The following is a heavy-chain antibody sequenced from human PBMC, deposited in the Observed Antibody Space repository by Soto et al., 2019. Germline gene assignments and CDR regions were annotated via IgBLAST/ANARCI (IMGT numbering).Heavy chain of an antibody. CDR3: ARHGIGVPAAIWNYYGSGSYYIFDY. J-gene: IGHJ4*02. Sequence: SETLSLTCTVSGGSISSYYWSWIRQPPGKGLEWIGYIYYSGSTNYNPSLKSRVTISVDTSKDQFSLKLSSVTAADTAVYYCARHGIGVPAAIWNYYGSGSYYIFDYWGQGTLVTVSS. CDR1: GGSISSYY. CDR2: IYYSGST. D-gene: IGHD3-10*01. V-gene: IGHV4-59*08.